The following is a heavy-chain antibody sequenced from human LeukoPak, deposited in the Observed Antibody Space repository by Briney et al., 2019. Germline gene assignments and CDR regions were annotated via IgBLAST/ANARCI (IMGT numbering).Heavy chain of an antibody. Sequence: SETLSLTCTVSGGSISSYYWSWIRQPAGKGLEWIGRMYSSGSTNYNSSFKSRVTMSVDTSKNQFSLKLSSVTAADTAVYYCAREHYYGSAYNWFDPWGQGTLVTVSS. D-gene: IGHD3-10*01. CDR3: AREHYYGSAYNWFDP. V-gene: IGHV4-4*07. CDR2: MYSSGST. CDR1: GGSISSYY. J-gene: IGHJ5*02.